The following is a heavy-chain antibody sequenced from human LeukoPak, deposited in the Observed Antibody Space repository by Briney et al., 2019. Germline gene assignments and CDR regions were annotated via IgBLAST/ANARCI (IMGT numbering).Heavy chain of an antibody. J-gene: IGHJ3*02. D-gene: IGHD1-26*01. CDR1: GFTFSSYG. CDR2: IWYDGSNK. CDR3: ARDVRSEWEPGDAFDI. V-gene: IGHV3-33*01. Sequence: PGGSLRLSCAASGFTFSSYGMHWVRQAPGKGLEWVAVIWYDGSNKYYADSVKGRFTTSRDNSKNTLYLQMNSLRAEDTAVYYCARDVRSEWEPGDAFDIWGQGTMVTVSS.